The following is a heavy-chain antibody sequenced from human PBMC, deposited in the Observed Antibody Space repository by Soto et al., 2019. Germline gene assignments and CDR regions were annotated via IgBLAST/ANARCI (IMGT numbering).Heavy chain of an antibody. CDR3: ASTVVTPFDY. CDR2: ISTDGSTT. CDR1: GFTFSNYW. J-gene: IGHJ4*02. Sequence: EVQLVESGGGLVQPGGSLRLSCAASGFTFSNYWMYWVRQAPGKGLVWVSRISTDGSTTNYADSVKGRFTISRDNAKNTPYLQMHRRRAEEKAVYYCASTVVTPFDYWGQGTLVTVSS. D-gene: IGHD2-21*02. V-gene: IGHV3-74*01.